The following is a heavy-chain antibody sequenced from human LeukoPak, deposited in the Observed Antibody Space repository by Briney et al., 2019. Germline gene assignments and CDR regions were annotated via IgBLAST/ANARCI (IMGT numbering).Heavy chain of an antibody. J-gene: IGHJ4*02. CDR1: GFTFSDYY. CDR3: ARDRPTMIVVPTDY. Sequence: PGGSLRLSCAASGFTFSDYYMSWIRQAPGKGLEWVSYISSSGSTVFYADSVKGRFTISRDNAKNSLYLQMNSLRAEDTAVYYCARDRPTMIVVPTDYWGQGTLVTVSS. CDR2: ISSSGSTV. D-gene: IGHD3-22*01. V-gene: IGHV3-11*04.